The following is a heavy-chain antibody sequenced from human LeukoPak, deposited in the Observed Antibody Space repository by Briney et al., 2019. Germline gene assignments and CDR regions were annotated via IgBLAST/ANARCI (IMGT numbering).Heavy chain of an antibody. V-gene: IGHV3-23*01. J-gene: IGHJ4*02. D-gene: IGHD2-8*01. CDR1: GFTFSSYA. Sequence: GGSLRLSCAVSGFTFSSYAMSWVRQAPGQGLEWVSVISDSGAYTSYADSVRGWFTISRDNSRNTLSLQMISLRPADTAVSYCATDTSIGKYCTNGVSSPFDYWGPGTLVTVSS. CDR2: ISDSGAYT. CDR3: ATDTSIGKYCTNGVSSPFDY.